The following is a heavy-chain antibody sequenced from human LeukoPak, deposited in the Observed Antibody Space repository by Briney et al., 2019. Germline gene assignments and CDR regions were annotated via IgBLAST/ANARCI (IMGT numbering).Heavy chain of an antibody. V-gene: IGHV1-69*10. CDR1: GYTFTSYG. CDR2: VIPMFDVT. J-gene: IGHJ3*01. CDR3: ARDPALEGTEDYRDFGGVESVDAFDV. Sequence: GASVKVSCKASGYTFTSYGISWVRQAPGQGLEWLGRVIPMFDVTDYAQKFQGRVTITADTSTGTAYMELSSLTSDDTAMYYCARDPALEGTEDYRDFGGVESVDAFDVWGQGTMVTVFS. D-gene: IGHD4-23*01.